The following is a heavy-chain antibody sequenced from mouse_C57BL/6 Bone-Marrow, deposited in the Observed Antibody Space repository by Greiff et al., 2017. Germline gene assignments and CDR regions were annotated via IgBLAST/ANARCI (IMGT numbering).Heavy chain of an antibody. V-gene: IGHV1-53*01. CDR2: ITPSNGGT. Sequence: VQLQQPGTELVKPGASVKLSCKASGYTFTSYWMHWVKQRPGQGLEWIGNITPSNGGTNYNEKFKSKATLTLDKSSSIAYMQLSSLTSEDSSVYYCALGDYYYGPWFADWGQGTLGTVSA. CDR1: GYTFTSYW. J-gene: IGHJ3*01. D-gene: IGHD1-1*01. CDR3: ALGDYYYGPWFAD.